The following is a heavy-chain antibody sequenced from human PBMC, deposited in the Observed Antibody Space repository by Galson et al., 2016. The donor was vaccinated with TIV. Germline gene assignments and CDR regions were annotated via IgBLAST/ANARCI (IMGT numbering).Heavy chain of an antibody. J-gene: IGHJ4*02. CDR1: GFTVGNNY. Sequence: LRLSCAASGFTVGNNYMSWVRQPPGKGLERVAAMYSGGDTVYADSVKGRFTISRDSSKNTLYLQMNGLRAEDTAVYYCANHEQGDSWGQGTLVTVSS. CDR3: ANHEQGDS. D-gene: IGHD1-14*01. CDR2: MYSGGDT. V-gene: IGHV3-53*01.